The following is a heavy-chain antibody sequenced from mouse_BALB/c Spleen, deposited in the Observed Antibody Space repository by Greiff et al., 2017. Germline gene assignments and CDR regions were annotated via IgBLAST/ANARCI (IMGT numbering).Heavy chain of an antibody. J-gene: IGHJ1*01. CDR1: GFTFSSYA. CDR2: ISSGGSYT. V-gene: IGHV5-9-3*01. CDR3: ARLYDYDWYFDV. D-gene: IGHD2-4*01. Sequence: EVKVEESGGGLVKPGGSLKLSCAASGFTFSSYAMSWVRQTPEKRLEWVATISSGGSYTYYPDSVKGRFTISRDNAKNTLYLQMSSLRSEDTAMYYCARLYDYDWYFDVWGAGTTVTVSS.